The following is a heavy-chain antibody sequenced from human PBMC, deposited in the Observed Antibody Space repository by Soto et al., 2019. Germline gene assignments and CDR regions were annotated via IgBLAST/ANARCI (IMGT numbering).Heavy chain of an antibody. J-gene: IGHJ3*02. Sequence: SETLSLTCTVSGGSISSSSYYWGWIRQPPGKGLEWIGSIYYSGSTYYNPSLKSRVTISVDTSKNQFSLKLSSVTAADTAVYYCARQPRYNWNYRDAFDIWGQGTMVTVSS. V-gene: IGHV4-39*01. CDR2: IYYSGST. CDR3: ARQPRYNWNYRDAFDI. D-gene: IGHD1-7*01. CDR1: GGSISSSSYY.